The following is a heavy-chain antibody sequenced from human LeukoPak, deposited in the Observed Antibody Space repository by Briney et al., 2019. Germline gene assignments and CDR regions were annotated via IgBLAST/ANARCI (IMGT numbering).Heavy chain of an antibody. D-gene: IGHD3-10*01. CDR3: ARITMVRGVKGMYYYYYMDV. CDR2: INPNSGGT. J-gene: IGHJ6*03. V-gene: IGHV1-2*06. Sequence: ASVKVSCKASGYTFTGYYMHWVRQAPGQGLEWMGRINPNSGGTNYAQKFQGRVTMTRDTSIITAYMELSRLRSDDTAVYYCARITMVRGVKGMYYYYYMDVWGKGTTVTVSS. CDR1: GYTFTGYY.